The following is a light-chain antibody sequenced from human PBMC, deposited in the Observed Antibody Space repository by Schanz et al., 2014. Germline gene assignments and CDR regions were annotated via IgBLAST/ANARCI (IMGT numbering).Light chain of an antibody. CDR1: QSVSSRY. Sequence: EIVLTQSPATLSLSPGERATLSCGASQSVSSRYLAWYQQKPGLAPRLLIYDASSRATGIPDRFSGSGSGTDFTLTISSLQPDDFATYYCQQYNSYSYTFGQGTKLEIK. J-gene: IGKJ2*01. V-gene: IGKV3D-20*01. CDR2: DAS. CDR3: QQYNSYSYT.